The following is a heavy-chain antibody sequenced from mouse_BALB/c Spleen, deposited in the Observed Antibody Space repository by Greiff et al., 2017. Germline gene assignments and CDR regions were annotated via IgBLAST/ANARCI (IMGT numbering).Heavy chain of an antibody. CDR3: ARDPPMITTPFAY. CDR1: GFTFSSYG. J-gene: IGHJ3*01. V-gene: IGHV5-6-3*01. CDR2: INSNGGST. Sequence: EVKVVESGGGLVQPGGSLKLSCAASGFTFSSYGMSWVRQTPDKRLELVATINSNGGSTYYPDSVKGRFTISRDNAKNTLYLQMSSLKSEDTAMYYCARDPPMITTPFAYWGQGTLVTVSA. D-gene: IGHD2-4*01.